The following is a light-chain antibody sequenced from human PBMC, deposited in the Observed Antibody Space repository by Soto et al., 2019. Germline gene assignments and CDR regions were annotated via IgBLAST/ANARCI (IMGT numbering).Light chain of an antibody. V-gene: IGKV3-15*01. CDR2: GAS. J-gene: IGKJ5*01. CDR1: QSVSSSY. CDR3: KQYNNWPPFT. Sequence: EIVLTQSPGTLSLSPGERATLSCRASQSVSSSYLAWYQQKPGQAPRLLIYGASTRATGIPARFSGSGSGTEFTLTISSLQSEDFAVYYCKQYNNWPPFTFGQGTRLEIK.